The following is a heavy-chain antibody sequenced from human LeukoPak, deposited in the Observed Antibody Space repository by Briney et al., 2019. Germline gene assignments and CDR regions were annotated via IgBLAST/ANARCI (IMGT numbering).Heavy chain of an antibody. CDR2: ISYSEGS. V-gene: IGHV4-59*08. J-gene: IGHJ4*02. Sequence: PSETLSLTCTVSGASISSYYWSWIRQPPGKGLEWIGYISYSEGSNYNPSLESRVTISLDTSKNQFSLKLTSVTATDTAVYYCARLSGSYYGSVDYWGQGSLVTVYS. D-gene: IGHD1-26*01. CDR3: ARLSGSYYGSVDY. CDR1: GASISSYY.